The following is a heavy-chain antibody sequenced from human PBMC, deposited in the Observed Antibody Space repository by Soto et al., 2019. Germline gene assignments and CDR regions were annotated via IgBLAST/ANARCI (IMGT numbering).Heavy chain of an antibody. CDR1: GGSISSSSYY. V-gene: IGHV4-39*01. CDR2: IYYSGST. Sequence: QLQLQESGPGLVKPSETLSLTCTVSGGSISSSSYYWGWIRQPPGKGLEWIGSIYYSGSTYYNPSLKSRVTISVDTSKNQFSLKLSSVTAADTAVYYCARQLRAAAGLWYFDYWGQGTLVTVAS. D-gene: IGHD6-13*01. CDR3: ARQLRAAAGLWYFDY. J-gene: IGHJ4*02.